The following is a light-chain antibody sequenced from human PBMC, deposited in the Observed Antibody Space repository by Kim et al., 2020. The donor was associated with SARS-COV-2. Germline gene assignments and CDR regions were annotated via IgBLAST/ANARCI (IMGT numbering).Light chain of an antibody. CDR1: SSDVGGYDF. CDR2: DVS. J-gene: IGLJ1*01. CDR3: SSFTISSTYV. Sequence: QSALTQPASASGSPGQSITISCTGTSSDVGGYDFVSWYQQHPGKVPKLMIYDVSKRPSGVSSRFSGSKSGNTASLTISGLQAEDEADYYCSSFTISSTYVFGTGTKVTVL. V-gene: IGLV2-14*03.